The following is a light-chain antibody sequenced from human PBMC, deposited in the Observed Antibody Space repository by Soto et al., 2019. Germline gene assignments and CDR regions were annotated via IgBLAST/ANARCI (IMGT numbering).Light chain of an antibody. CDR2: SDT. V-gene: IGLV3-21*04. CDR3: QVWDRGSAHVV. CDR1: NIGSKG. J-gene: IGLJ2*01. Sequence: SYELTQPPSVSVAPGKTASISCGGNNIGSKGVHWYQQKPGQAPVLVIYSDTDLPPVIPERFSGSNSANLATLTISRVEAGYEADCYCQVWDRGSAHVVFGGGTSSPS.